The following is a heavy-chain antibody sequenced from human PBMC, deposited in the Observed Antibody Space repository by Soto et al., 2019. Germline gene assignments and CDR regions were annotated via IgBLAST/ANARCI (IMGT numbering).Heavy chain of an antibody. Sequence: QVQLVQSGAEVKKPGSSVKVSCKASGATFSSYAITWVRQAPGQGLEWMGGIIPLFGTVNYAQKFQGRVAVTADESTSTAYMELSSLRSEDTAVYYCVPWSGYFNWFDPWGQGTLVTVSS. V-gene: IGHV1-69*12. D-gene: IGHD3-3*01. CDR2: IIPLFGTV. CDR3: VPWSGYFNWFDP. CDR1: GATFSSYA. J-gene: IGHJ5*02.